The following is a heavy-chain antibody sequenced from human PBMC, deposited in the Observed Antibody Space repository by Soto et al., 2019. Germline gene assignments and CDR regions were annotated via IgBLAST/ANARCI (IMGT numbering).Heavy chain of an antibody. CDR2: ISSSSSTI. Sequence: EVQLVESGGGLVQPGGSLRLSCAASGFTFSSYSMNWVRQAPGKGLEWVSYISSSSSTIYYADSVKGRFTISRDNAKNSLYLQMNSPIDDDTAVYYCARDGDWPSQLTFDYWGQGTLVTVSS. J-gene: IGHJ4*02. CDR3: ARDGDWPSQLTFDY. CDR1: GFTFSSYS. D-gene: IGHD2-21*02. V-gene: IGHV3-48*02.